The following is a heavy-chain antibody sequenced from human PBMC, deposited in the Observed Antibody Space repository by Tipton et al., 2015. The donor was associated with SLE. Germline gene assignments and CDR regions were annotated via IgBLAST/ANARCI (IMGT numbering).Heavy chain of an antibody. D-gene: IGHD5-18*01. CDR2: IYSDSSGT. Sequence: SLRLSCAASRFTFSNYAMSWIRQAPGKGLEWVSIIYSDSSGTYYADSVKGRFTISRDNSKDTLYLQMSSLRAEDTAVYYCAKSLRYSHGNDAFDIWGQGTMVFVSS. CDR1: RFTFSNYA. J-gene: IGHJ3*02. V-gene: IGHV3-23*03. CDR3: AKSLRYSHGNDAFDI.